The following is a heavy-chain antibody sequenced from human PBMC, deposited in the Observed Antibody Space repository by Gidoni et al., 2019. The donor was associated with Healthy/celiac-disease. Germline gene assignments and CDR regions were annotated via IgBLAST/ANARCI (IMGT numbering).Heavy chain of an antibody. CDR1: GYTFPSYA. CDR2: INAGNGNT. V-gene: IGHV1-3*01. D-gene: IGHD6-13*01. CDR3: ARPYSSSWIDAFDI. J-gene: IGHJ3*02. Sequence: QVQLVQSGAEVKKPGASVKVSCKASGYTFPSYAMHWVRQAPGQRLEWMGWINAGNGNTKYSQKFQGRVTITRDTSASTAYMELSSLRSEDTAVYYCARPYSSSWIDAFDIWGQGTMVTVSS.